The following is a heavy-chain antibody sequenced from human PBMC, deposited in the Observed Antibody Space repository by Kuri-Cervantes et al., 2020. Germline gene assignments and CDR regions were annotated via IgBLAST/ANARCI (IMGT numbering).Heavy chain of an antibody. CDR3: ASLLSRAAAGTTVVDY. CDR1: GYTFSSFA. V-gene: IGHV1-3*01. CDR2: IDAGNGKT. J-gene: IGHJ4*02. D-gene: IGHD6-13*01. Sequence: ASVKVSCKASGYTFSSFAIHWVRQAPGQRLEWIGWIDAGNGKTKYSQNFQDRVTITRDTSASTAYMELSSLRSEDTAVYYCASLLSRAAAGTTVVDYWGQGTLVTVSS.